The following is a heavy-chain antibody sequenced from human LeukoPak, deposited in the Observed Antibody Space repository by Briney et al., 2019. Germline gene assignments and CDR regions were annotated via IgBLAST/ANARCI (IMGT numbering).Heavy chain of an antibody. V-gene: IGHV3-30*03. J-gene: IGHJ4*02. CDR2: ISDNGSNE. Sequence: GGSLRLSCATSGFIFRSYGMHWVRQAPGKGLEWVAVISDNGSNEYYADSVKGRFSISRDNSKNTLYLQMNSLRAEDTAVYYCARGVCSSTSCSVLDYWGQGTLVTVSS. CDR3: ARGVCSSTSCSVLDY. CDR1: GFIFRSYG. D-gene: IGHD2-2*01.